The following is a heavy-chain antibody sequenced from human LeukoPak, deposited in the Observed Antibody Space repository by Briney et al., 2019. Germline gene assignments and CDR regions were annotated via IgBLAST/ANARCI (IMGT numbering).Heavy chain of an antibody. CDR2: IYYSGST. CDR3: ARHYYGSGSYKEG. V-gene: IGHV4-59*08. D-gene: IGHD3-10*01. CDR1: GGSISSYY. Sequence: MTSETLSLTCTVSGGSISSYYWSWIRQPPGKGLEWIGYIYYSGSTNYNPSLKSRVTISVDTSKNQFSLKLSPVTAADTAVYYCARHYYGSGSYKEGWGQGTLVTVSS. J-gene: IGHJ4*02.